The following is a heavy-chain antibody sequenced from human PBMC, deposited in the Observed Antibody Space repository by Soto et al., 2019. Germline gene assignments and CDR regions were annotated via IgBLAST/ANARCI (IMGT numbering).Heavy chain of an antibody. J-gene: IGHJ4*02. V-gene: IGHV4-59*01. D-gene: IGHD3-16*01. CDR3: ARRPDYAGYFDY. Sequence: QDSGPGLGKPSKTLSPTATVPGASIIITNGSGIRKPPGRGLEWIGYIYYSGSTNYNPSLKSRVTISVDTSKNQFSLKLSSVTAADTAVYYCARRPDYAGYFDYWGQGTLVTVSS. CDR1: GASIIITN. CDR2: IYYSGST.